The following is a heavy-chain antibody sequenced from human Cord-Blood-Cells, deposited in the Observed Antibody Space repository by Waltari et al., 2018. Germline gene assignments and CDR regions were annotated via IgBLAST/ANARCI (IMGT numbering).Heavy chain of an antibody. J-gene: IGHJ1*01. D-gene: IGHD2-2*02. Sequence: GFTFSSYSMNWVRQAPGKGLEWVSYISSSSSTIYYADSVKGRFTISRDNAKTSLYLQMNSLRDEDTAVYYCARDRGDSEEGIVVVPAAIRRAEYFQHWGQGTLVTVSS. CDR2: ISSSSSTI. CDR1: GFTFSSYS. V-gene: IGHV3-48*02. CDR3: ARDRGDSEEGIVVVPAAIRRAEYFQH.